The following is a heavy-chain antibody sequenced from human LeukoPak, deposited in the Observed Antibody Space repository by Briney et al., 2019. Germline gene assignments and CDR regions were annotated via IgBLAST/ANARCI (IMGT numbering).Heavy chain of an antibody. D-gene: IGHD3-22*01. CDR2: INQDGSQK. CDR1: GFTFSSHW. V-gene: IGHV3-7*03. CDR3: AKDMIVLGFASDFDY. J-gene: IGHJ4*02. Sequence: GGSLRLSCAGSGFTFSSHWIGWVRQAPGKGLEWVARINQDGSQKYYVDSVEGRFAVSRDNAKNSLYLQMNSLRAEDTAVYYCAKDMIVLGFASDFDYWGQGTLVTVSS.